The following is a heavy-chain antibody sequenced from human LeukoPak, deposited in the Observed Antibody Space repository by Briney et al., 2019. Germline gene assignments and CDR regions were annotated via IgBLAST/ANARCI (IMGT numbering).Heavy chain of an antibody. CDR3: ARGPSVNYYMDV. V-gene: IGHV1-69*06. CDR1: GGTPNRYA. J-gene: IGHJ6*03. Sequence: GSSVKVSCKASGGTPNRYAINWVRQAPGQGLEWMGRVIVTFGATKYAQKLQGRVTISADTSTNTAYMDLTSLRSEDTAVYYCARGPSVNYYMDVWGKGTTVIVSS. CDR2: VIVTFGAT.